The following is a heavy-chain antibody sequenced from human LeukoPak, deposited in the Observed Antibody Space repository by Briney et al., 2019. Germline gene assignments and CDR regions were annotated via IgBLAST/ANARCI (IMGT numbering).Heavy chain of an antibody. J-gene: IGHJ4*02. D-gene: IGHD3-10*01. CDR3: ARRGALWFFR. V-gene: IGHV4-34*01. CDR2: INHSGST. CDR1: GASFSGYY. Sequence: SETLSLTCAVYGASFSGYYWSWIRQPPGKGLEWLGEINHSGSTSYNPSLKSRVTISVDTSKNQFSLKLSSVTAADTAVYYCARRGALWFFRWGQGTLVTVSS.